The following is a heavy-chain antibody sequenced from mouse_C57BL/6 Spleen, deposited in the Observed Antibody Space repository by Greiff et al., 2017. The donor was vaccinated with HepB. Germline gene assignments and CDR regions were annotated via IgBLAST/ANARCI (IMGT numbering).Heavy chain of an antibody. D-gene: IGHD2-10*02. J-gene: IGHJ3*01. CDR3: ASSGGMPFAY. CDR2: IHPNSGST. V-gene: IGHV1-64*01. Sequence: QVQLQQPGAELVKPGASVKLSCKASGYTFTSYWMHWVKQRPGQGLEWIGMIHPNSGSTNYNEKFKSKATLTVDKSSSTAYMQLSGLTSEDSAVYYCASSGGMPFAYWGQGTLVTVSA. CDR1: GYTFTSYW.